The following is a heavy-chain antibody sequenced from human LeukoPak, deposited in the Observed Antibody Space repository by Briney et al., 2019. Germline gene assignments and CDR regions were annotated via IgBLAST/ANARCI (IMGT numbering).Heavy chain of an antibody. CDR1: GGSISSSSYY. CDR3: ARGFGTMVRGVMGY. Sequence: PSETLSLTCTVSGGSISSSSYYWGRIRQPPGKGLEWIGSIYYSGSTYYNPSLKSRVTISVDTSKNQFSLKLSSVTAADTAVYYCARGFGTMVRGVMGYWGQGTLVTVSS. CDR2: IYYSGST. D-gene: IGHD3-10*01. J-gene: IGHJ4*02. V-gene: IGHV4-39*01.